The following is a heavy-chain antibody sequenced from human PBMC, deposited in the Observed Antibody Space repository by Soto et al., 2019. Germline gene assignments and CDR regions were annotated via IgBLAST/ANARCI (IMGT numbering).Heavy chain of an antibody. CDR2: INEDSSYI. CDR1: GFDFTSYS. J-gene: IGHJ6*03. Sequence: EVQLVESGGGLVKPGGSLRLSCAASGFDFTSYSMNWVRQAPGKGLEWVSSINEDSSYIYYAHSLRGRFTISRDNAKDSLYLQMNSLSAEDTAVYYCVRNFGWYFRSGYMDVWGDGATVTVSS. CDR3: VRNFGWYFRSGYMDV. V-gene: IGHV3-21*02. D-gene: IGHD3-3*01.